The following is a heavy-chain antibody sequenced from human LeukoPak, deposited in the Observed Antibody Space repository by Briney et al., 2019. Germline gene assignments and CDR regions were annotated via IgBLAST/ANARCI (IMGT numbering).Heavy chain of an antibody. Sequence: GGSLRLSCAASGFTVSNNYMNWVRQAPGKGLEWVSIIYSGGTTYYADSVKGRFTISRDNSKNTVYLQMNSLRADDTAAYYCARDMREGRIIMIVVVVPDYWGQGTQVTVSS. J-gene: IGHJ4*02. CDR1: GFTVSNNY. CDR3: ARDMREGRIIMIVVVVPDY. V-gene: IGHV3-53*01. D-gene: IGHD3-22*01. CDR2: IYSGGTT.